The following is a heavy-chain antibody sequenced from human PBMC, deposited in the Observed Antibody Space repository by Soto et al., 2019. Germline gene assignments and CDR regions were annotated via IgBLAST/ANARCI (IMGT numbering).Heavy chain of an antibody. Sequence: GGSLSLSCSAFGWTVSTCESDWVGQGLGQGLEWVAVISYDGSNKHYADSVKGCFTISRDNSKNTLYLQMNSPRAEDTAVYSCARRPVIDIVDPPDYWGQGTVVTLSS. V-gene: IGHV3-30*04. CDR1: GWTVSTCE. D-gene: IGHD2-15*01. J-gene: IGHJ4*02. CDR3: ARRPVIDIVDPPDY. CDR2: ISYDGSNK.